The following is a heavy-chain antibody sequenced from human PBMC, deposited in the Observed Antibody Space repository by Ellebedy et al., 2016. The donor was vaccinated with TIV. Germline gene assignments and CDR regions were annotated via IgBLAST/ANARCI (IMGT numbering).Heavy chain of an antibody. CDR3: ARTSRYAYSSSCDY. CDR2: VSGYNGNT. D-gene: IGHD6-13*01. Sequence: AASVKVSCKASGYTFMSCSIAWARQAPGQGLEWMGWVSGYNGNTNYAQKVQGRVTMTTDTSTNTAYMELRSLTSDDTAVYFCARTSRYAYSSSCDYWGQGTLVTVSS. V-gene: IGHV1-18*01. J-gene: IGHJ4*02. CDR1: GYTFMSCS.